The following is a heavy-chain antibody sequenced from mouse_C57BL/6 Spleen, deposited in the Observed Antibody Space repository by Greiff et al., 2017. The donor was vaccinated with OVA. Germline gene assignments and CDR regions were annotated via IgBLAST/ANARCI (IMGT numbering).Heavy chain of an antibody. J-gene: IGHJ2*01. CDR1: GYAFTNYL. CDR2: INPGSGGS. V-gene: IGHV1-54*01. D-gene: IGHD1-3*01. CDR3: ANEDNYCCTPFDY. Sequence: QVQLQQSGAELFRPGTSVKVSCKASGYAFTNYLIEWVKQRPGQGLEWIGVINPGSGGSNYNEKFKGKATLTADKSSSPPSMQLISLSFADSAVLLCANEDNYCCTPFDYWGQGTTLTVSA.